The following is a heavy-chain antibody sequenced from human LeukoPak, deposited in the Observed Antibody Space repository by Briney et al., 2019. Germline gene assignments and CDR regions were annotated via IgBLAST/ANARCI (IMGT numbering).Heavy chain of an antibody. J-gene: IGHJ4*02. CDR2: ISYDGSNK. CDR1: GFTFSNYE. D-gene: IGHD2-15*01. V-gene: IGHV3-30-3*01. CDR3: ARDDEVVPLDY. Sequence: GGSLRLSCAASGFTFSNYEINWVRQAPGKGLEWVAVISYDGSNKYYADSVKGRFTISRDNSKNTLYLQVNSLRAEDTAMYYCARDDEVVPLDYWGQGTLVTVSS.